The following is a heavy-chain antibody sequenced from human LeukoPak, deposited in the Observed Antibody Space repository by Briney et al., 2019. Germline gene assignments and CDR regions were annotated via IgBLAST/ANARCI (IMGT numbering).Heavy chain of an antibody. V-gene: IGHV4-34*01. CDR1: GGSFSGYY. Sequence: PSETLSLTCAVYGGSFSGYYWSWIRQPPGKGLEWIGEINHSASTNYNPSLKSRVTISVDTSKNQFSLKLSSVTAADTAVYYCARGRGYSSSSGYYYYMDVWGKGTTVTVSS. J-gene: IGHJ6*03. CDR2: INHSAST. CDR3: ARGRGYSSSSGYYYYMDV. D-gene: IGHD6-6*01.